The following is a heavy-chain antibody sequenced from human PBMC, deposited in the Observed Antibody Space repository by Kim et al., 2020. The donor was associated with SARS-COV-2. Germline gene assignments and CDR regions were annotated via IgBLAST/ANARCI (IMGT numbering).Heavy chain of an antibody. CDR2: ISGSGGIT. CDR3: AKVSGSGTYFDY. V-gene: IGHV3-23*01. Sequence: GGSLRLSCAASGFTFSTYAMSWVRQAPGKGLEWVSLISGSGGITYYADSVKGRFTISRDNSKNTLYLQMNSLRAAGTAIYYCAKVSGSGTYFDYWGQGTL. J-gene: IGHJ4*02. D-gene: IGHD3-10*01. CDR1: GFTFSTYA.